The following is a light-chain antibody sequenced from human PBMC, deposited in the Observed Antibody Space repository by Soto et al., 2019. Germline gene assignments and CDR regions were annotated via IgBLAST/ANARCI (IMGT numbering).Light chain of an antibody. Sequence: ESVLTQSPCTLSLSPGEKATLSCRASQSVSSSYLAWYQQKPGQAPRLLIYGASSRATGIPDRFSGSGSGTDFTLTVSRLEPEVFAVDYCQQFGCSSWTFGQVTKVEI. CDR3: QQFGCSSWT. CDR1: QSVSSSY. J-gene: IGKJ1*01. CDR2: GAS. V-gene: IGKV3-20*01.